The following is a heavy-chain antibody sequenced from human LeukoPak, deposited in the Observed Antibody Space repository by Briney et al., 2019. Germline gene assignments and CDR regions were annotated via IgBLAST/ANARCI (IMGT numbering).Heavy chain of an antibody. CDR1: GFTFSSYS. D-gene: IGHD3-9*01. V-gene: IGHV3-21*01. Sequence: GGSLRLSCSASGFTFSSYSMNWVRQAPGKGLEWVSSISGSTNYIYYADSVKGRSTISRDNAKNSLYLQMNSLRAEDTAVYHCARDRRGYYDILTGYYVDYWGQGTLVTVSS. CDR2: ISGSTNYI. J-gene: IGHJ4*02. CDR3: ARDRRGYYDILTGYYVDY.